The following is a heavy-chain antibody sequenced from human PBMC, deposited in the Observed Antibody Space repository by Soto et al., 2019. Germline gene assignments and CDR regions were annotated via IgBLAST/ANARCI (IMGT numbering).Heavy chain of an antibody. CDR3: AKLLPD. D-gene: IGHD2-21*02. CDR1: GFTFSSST. J-gene: IGHJ4*02. V-gene: IGHV3-23*01. CDR2: ISDSGGST. Sequence: EVQLLESGGGLVQPGGSLRLSCAASGFTFSSSTMSWVRQAPGKGLEWVSSISDSGGSTYYADSVKGRFTISRDNSKNTLYLQMTRLGAEDTALYYCAKLLPDWGQGTLVTVSS.